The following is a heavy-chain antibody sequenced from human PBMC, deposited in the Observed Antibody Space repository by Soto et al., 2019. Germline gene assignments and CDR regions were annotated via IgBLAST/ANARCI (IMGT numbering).Heavy chain of an antibody. Sequence: ASVKVSCKASGYTFTSYGIIWVRQAPGQRLEWMGWINAGNGNTKYSQKFQGRVTITRDTSASTAYMELSSLRTEDTAVYYCARTLVGAPPADYWGQGTLVTVSS. CDR2: INAGNGNT. V-gene: IGHV1-3*01. J-gene: IGHJ4*02. CDR1: GYTFTSYG. D-gene: IGHD1-26*01. CDR3: ARTLVGAPPADY.